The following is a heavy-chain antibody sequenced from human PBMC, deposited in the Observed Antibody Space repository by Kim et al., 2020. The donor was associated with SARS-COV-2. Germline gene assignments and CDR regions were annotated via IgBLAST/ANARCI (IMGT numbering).Heavy chain of an antibody. J-gene: IGHJ4*02. D-gene: IGHD4-17*01. CDR2: ISARDGNT. CDR3: ARGAYGDVSFDY. V-gene: IGHV1-18*04. CDR1: GYMFTSYG. Sequence: ASVKVSCKACGYMFTSYGFSWVRQAPGQGHEWLGWISARDGNTKYGQKVQGRVIMTTDTSTNTAYMELWSLRSDDTAMYYCARGAYGDVSFDYWGQGTLVTVSS.